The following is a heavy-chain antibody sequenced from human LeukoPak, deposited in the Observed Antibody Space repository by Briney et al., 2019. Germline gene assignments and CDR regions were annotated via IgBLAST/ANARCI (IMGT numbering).Heavy chain of an antibody. CDR2: IYHSGST. V-gene: IGHV4-30-2*01. J-gene: IGHJ3*02. Sequence: SETLSPTCAVSGGSISSGGYSWSWIRQPPGKGLEWIGYIYHSGSTYYNPSLKSRVTISVDRSKNQFSLKLSSVTAADTAVYYCARGKYYYDSSGYYHDAFDIWGQGTMVTVSS. D-gene: IGHD3-22*01. CDR1: GGSISSGGYS. CDR3: ARGKYYYDSSGYYHDAFDI.